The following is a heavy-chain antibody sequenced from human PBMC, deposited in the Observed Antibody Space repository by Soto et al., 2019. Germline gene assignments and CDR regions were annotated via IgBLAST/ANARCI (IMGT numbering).Heavy chain of an antibody. CDR2: IYYTGST. J-gene: IGHJ5*02. CDR3: ARAWTATAGWANWFDR. V-gene: IGHV4-39*01. Sequence: SETLSLTCTVSGGSISSSNYYWGWIRQPPGKGLEWIGSIYYTGSTYHNPSLKSRVTISVDTSKNQFSLKLSSVTAADTAVYYCARAWTATAGWANWFDRWGQGTLVTVSS. D-gene: IGHD6-13*01. CDR1: GGSISSSNYY.